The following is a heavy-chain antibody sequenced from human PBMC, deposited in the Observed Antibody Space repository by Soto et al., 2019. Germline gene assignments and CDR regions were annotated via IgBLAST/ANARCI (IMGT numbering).Heavy chain of an antibody. J-gene: IGHJ6*02. D-gene: IGHD2-21*02. CDR1: GFSLSTGGVG. CDR3: AHSRCGGDCLRSYSSHSCYGMDV. CDR2: IYWDDDK. Sequence: QITLKESGPTLVKPTQTLTLTCTFSGFSLSTGGVGVGWIRQPPGKALEWLALIYWDDDKRYSPSLKSRLTVTQETSKNPGVLTMTNMDPVDTATYYCAHSRCGGDCLRSYSSHSCYGMDVWGQGTTVTVSS. V-gene: IGHV2-5*02.